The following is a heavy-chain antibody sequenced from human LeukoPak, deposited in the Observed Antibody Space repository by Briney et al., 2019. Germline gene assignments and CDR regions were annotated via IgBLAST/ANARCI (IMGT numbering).Heavy chain of an antibody. J-gene: IGHJ4*02. D-gene: IGHD6-19*01. CDR1: GFTFSSYA. Sequence: GGSLRLSCAASGFTFSSYAMHWVRQAPGKGLEWVAIISYDGSDKYYADSVKGRLTISRDNSKSALYLQMISLRTEDTAVYYCARADGSVAGPPSGHWGQGTLVTVSS. V-gene: IGHV3-30-3*01. CDR3: ARADGSVAGPPSGH. CDR2: ISYDGSDK.